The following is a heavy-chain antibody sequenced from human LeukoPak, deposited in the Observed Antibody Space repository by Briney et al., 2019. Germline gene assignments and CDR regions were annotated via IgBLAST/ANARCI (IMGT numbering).Heavy chain of an antibody. J-gene: IGHJ4*02. CDR3: AKVRGGYCSGGSCGYFDY. Sequence: GGSLRLSCAASGFTFSSYAMSWVRQAPGKGLEWVSAISGSGGSTYYADSVKGRFTISRDNSKNTLYLHMNSLRAEDTAVYYCAKVRGGYCSGGSCGYFDYWGQGTLVTVSS. CDR2: ISGSGGST. CDR1: GFTFSSYA. V-gene: IGHV3-23*01. D-gene: IGHD2-15*01.